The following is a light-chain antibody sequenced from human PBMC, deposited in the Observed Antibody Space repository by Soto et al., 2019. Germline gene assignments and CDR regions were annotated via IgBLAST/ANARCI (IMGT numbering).Light chain of an antibody. CDR1: NSNIGRNP. V-gene: IGLV1-44*01. CDR2: TNS. J-gene: IGLJ1*01. CDR3: SSYTSSSTHV. Sequence: QSVLTQPPSASGTPGQRVTISCSGGNSNIGRNPVNWYQKFPGTAPKLLISTNSQRPSWVPDRFSGSKSGTSASLAISGLRSEDEADYYCSSYTSSSTHVFGTGTKLTVL.